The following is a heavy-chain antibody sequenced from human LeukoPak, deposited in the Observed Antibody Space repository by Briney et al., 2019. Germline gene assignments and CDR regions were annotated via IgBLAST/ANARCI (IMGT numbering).Heavy chain of an antibody. CDR1: GCTFSRYA. Sequence: GGSLRLSCAASGCTFSRYAMHWVRQAPGKGLESVSAISSNGGSTYYANSVKGRFTISRDNSKNTLYLQMGSLRAEDLAVYYCARDFGLTGKVDYWGQGSLVTVSS. CDR2: ISSNGGST. J-gene: IGHJ4*02. V-gene: IGHV3-64*01. CDR3: ARDFGLTGKVDY. D-gene: IGHD1-20*01.